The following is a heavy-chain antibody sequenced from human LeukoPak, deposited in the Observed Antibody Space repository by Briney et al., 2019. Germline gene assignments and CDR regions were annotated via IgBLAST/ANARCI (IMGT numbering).Heavy chain of an antibody. CDR2: FYYTGST. CDR3: VRPGIVGATAFDY. J-gene: IGHJ4*02. Sequence: PSETLSLTCTVSGGSISSSSFYWGWLRQPPGKGLEWIGSFYYTGSTYYNPSLKSRVTISVDTSKNQFSLRLSSVTAADTAFYYCVRPGIVGATAFDYWGQGTLVTVSS. D-gene: IGHD1-26*01. V-gene: IGHV4-39*01. CDR1: GGSISSSSFY.